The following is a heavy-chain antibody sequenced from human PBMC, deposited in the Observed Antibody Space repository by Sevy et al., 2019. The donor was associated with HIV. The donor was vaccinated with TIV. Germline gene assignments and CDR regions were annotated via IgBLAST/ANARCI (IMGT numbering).Heavy chain of an antibody. CDR2: ISSSDVTK. CDR1: GFTFRNYE. V-gene: IGHV3-48*03. J-gene: IGHJ4*02. Sequence: GGSLRLSCAASGFTFRNYEMNWVRQAPGKGLEWISYISSSDVTKYYADSVKGRFTISRDNAKNSLSLQMNSLRAEDTALYYCARDRLWELLPFDYWGQGTLVTVSS. CDR3: ARDRLWELLPFDY. D-gene: IGHD1-26*01.